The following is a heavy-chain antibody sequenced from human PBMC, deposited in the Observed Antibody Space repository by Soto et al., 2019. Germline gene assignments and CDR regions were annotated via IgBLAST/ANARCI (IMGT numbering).Heavy chain of an antibody. CDR2: IIPIFGTA. D-gene: IGHD6-13*01. J-gene: IGHJ4*02. V-gene: IGHV1-69*01. CDR3: AREKKMSSSWYYCFDC. CDR1: GGTFSSYA. Sequence: QVQLVQSGAEVKKPGSSVKVSCKASGGTFSSYAISWVRQAPGQGLAWMGGIIPIFGTANYEQKFQGRVTITADESTSIAYMELSSLRSEDTAGYYCAREKKMSSSWYYCFDCRGQVTLVTVSS.